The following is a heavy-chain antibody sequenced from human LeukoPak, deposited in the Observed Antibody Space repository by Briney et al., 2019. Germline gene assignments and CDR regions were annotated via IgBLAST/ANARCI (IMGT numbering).Heavy chain of an antibody. CDR2: ISSSSSYI. Sequence: TGGSLRLSCAASGFTFSSYSMNWVRQAPGKGLEWVSSISSSSSYIYYADSVKGRFTISRDNSKNMVYLQMDSLRAEDTALYYCARDSGWLRYHDWGQGALVTVSS. CDR3: ARDSGWLRYHD. D-gene: IGHD5-12*01. CDR1: GFTFSSYS. V-gene: IGHV3-21*04. J-gene: IGHJ4*02.